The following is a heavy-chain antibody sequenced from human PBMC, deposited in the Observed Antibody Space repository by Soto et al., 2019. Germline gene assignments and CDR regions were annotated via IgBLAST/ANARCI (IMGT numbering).Heavy chain of an antibody. CDR1: GYTFASYA. D-gene: IGHD6-19*01. Sequence: QVQLVQSGAEVKKPGASVKVSCKASGYTFASYAIHWVRQAPGQRLEWMGWINAGNGNTKYSQKFQDRVTITRDTSASTAYMELSSLRSEDTAVYYCARDLGGWPDYWGQGTLVTVSS. CDR3: ARDLGGWPDY. V-gene: IGHV1-3*01. CDR2: INAGNGNT. J-gene: IGHJ4*02.